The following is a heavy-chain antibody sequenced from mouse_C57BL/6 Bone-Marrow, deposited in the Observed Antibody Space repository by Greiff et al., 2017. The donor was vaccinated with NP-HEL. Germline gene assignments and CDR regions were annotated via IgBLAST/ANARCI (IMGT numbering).Heavy chain of an antibody. CDR2: ISDGGSYT. Sequence: EVKLVESGGGLVKPGGSLKLSCAASGFTFSSYAMSWVRQTPEKRLEWVATISDGGSYTYYPDNVKGRFTIARDNAKNNLYLQMSHLKSEDTAMYYCARDPRYGNYVGYFDYWGQGTTLTVSS. J-gene: IGHJ2*01. D-gene: IGHD2-1*01. CDR1: GFTFSSYA. V-gene: IGHV5-4*01. CDR3: ARDPRYGNYVGYFDY.